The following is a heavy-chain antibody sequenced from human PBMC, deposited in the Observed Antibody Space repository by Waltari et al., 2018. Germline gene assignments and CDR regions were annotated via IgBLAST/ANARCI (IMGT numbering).Heavy chain of an antibody. D-gene: IGHD3-3*01. CDR2: IRSSSSTI. V-gene: IGHV3-48*04. J-gene: IGHJ6*03. CDR3: ASWGGFNYDFWSCYPAAYYYYMDV. Sequence: EVQLVESGGGWVQPGGSLRLSCAASGSTFSSDSMNGVIRTPGKGREWVSYIRSSSSTIYYADSVKGRFTISRDNAKNSLYLQMNSLRAEDTAVYYCASWGGFNYDFWSCYPAAYYYYMDVWGKGTTVTVSS. CDR1: GSTFSSDS.